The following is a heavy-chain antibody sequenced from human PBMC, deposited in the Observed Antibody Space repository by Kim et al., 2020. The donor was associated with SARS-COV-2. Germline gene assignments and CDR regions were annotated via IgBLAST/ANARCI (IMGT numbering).Heavy chain of an antibody. J-gene: IGHJ4*02. CDR2: IRSKAYGGTT. CDR1: GFTFGDYA. V-gene: IGHV3-49*03. CDR3: TRAGDSSSWYADY. Sequence: GGSLRLSCTASGFTFGDYAMSWFRQAPGKGLEWVGFIRSKAYGGTTEYAASVKGRFTISRDDSKSIAYLQMNSLKTEDTAVYYCTRAGDSSSWYADYWGQGTLVTVSS. D-gene: IGHD6-13*01.